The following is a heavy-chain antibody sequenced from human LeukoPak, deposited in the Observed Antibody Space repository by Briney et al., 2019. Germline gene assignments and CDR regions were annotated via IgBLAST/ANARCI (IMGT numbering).Heavy chain of an antibody. V-gene: IGHV3-21*01. CDR2: IRSSSSYI. CDR3: ARVLRYFDWTKAPFDY. CDR1: GFTFSTYN. D-gene: IGHD3-9*01. Sequence: GGSLRLSCVASGFTFSTYNMNWVRQAPGKGLEWVSSIRSSSSYIYYADSVKGRFTISRDNAKNSLYLQMNSLRAEDTAVYYCARVLRYFDWTKAPFDYWGQGTLVTVSS. J-gene: IGHJ4*02.